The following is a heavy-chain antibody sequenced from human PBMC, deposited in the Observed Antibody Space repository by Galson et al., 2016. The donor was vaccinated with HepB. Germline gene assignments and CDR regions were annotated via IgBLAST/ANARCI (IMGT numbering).Heavy chain of an antibody. Sequence: SLRLSCAASGFTLTNAWMSWVRQAPGKGLEWISYISASGTTTYYADSVRGRLTISRDNVKNTLFLQMNSLRDEDTAVYYCARDPSHCGGDCGHLDIWGQGALVTVSS. D-gene: IGHD2-21*02. CDR3: ARDPSHCGGDCGHLDI. CDR2: ISASGTTT. CDR1: GFTLTNAW. J-gene: IGHJ4*02. V-gene: IGHV3-48*02.